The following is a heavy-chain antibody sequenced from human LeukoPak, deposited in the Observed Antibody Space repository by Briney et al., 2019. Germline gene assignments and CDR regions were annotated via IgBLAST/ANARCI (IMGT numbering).Heavy chain of an antibody. CDR1: GFTFSSYS. J-gene: IGHJ5*02. CDR3: ASYSSSWPNWFDP. CDR2: ISSSSSTI. V-gene: IGHV3-48*01. D-gene: IGHD6-13*01. Sequence: GGSLRLSCAASGFTFSSYSMNWVRQAPGKGLEWVSYISSSSSTIYYADSVKGRFTISRDNAKNSLYLQMNSLRAEDTAVYYCASYSSSWPNWFDPWGQGTLVTVSS.